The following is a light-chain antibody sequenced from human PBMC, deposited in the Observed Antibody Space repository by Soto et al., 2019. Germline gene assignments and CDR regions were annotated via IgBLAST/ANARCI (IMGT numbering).Light chain of an antibody. Sequence: DIQMTQSPSTLPASVGDRVTITCRASQTIGNWLAWYQQKPGKVPKLLIYKVSSLESGVPSRFSGSGSGTEFTLTISSLQPDDFATYYCQQCNFYWTFGQGTKVEIK. CDR1: QTIGNW. CDR3: QQCNFYWT. V-gene: IGKV1-5*03. J-gene: IGKJ1*01. CDR2: KVS.